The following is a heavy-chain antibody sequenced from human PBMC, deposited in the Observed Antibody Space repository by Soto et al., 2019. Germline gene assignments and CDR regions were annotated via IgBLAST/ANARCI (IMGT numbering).Heavy chain of an antibody. D-gene: IGHD5-12*01. CDR3: ARSGYDPAFDY. Sequence: PSETLSLTCTVSGGSISSYYWSWIRQPPGKGLEWIGYIYYSGSTNYNPSLKSRVTISVDTSKTQFSLKLSSVTAADTAVYYCARSGYDPAFDYWGQGTLVTVSS. CDR2: IYYSGST. J-gene: IGHJ4*02. V-gene: IGHV4-59*01. CDR1: GGSISSYY.